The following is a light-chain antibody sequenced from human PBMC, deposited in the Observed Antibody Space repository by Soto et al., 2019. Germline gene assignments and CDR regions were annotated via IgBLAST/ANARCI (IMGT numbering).Light chain of an antibody. CDR1: SSNIGSTYD. J-gene: IGLJ1*01. Sequence: QSVLTQPPSVSGAPGQRVTISCTGSSSNIGSTYDVQWYQQLPGTAPKLLIHGNTNRPSGVPDRFSGSKSGTSASLAITGLQADAEAEYYCQSYADSLSVHYVFGTGTKLTVL. V-gene: IGLV1-40*01. CDR3: QSYADSLSVHYV. CDR2: GNT.